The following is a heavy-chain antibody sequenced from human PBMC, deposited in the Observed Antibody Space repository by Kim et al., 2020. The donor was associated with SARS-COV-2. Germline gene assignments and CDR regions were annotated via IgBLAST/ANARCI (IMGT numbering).Heavy chain of an antibody. D-gene: IGHD5-18*01. CDR2: INTNTGNP. V-gene: IGHV7-4-1*02. J-gene: IGHJ5*02. CDR3: ARCRYSYGSNWLDP. Sequence: ASVKVSCKASGYTFTSYAMNWVRQAPGQGLEWMGWINTNTGNPTYAQGFTGRIVFYLDISVSTAYLQISSLKAEVTAVTYCARCRYSYGSNWLDPWGQGT. CDR1: GYTFTSYA.